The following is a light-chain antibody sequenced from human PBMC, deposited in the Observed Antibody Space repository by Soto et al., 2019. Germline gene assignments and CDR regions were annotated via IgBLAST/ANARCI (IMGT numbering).Light chain of an antibody. V-gene: IGLV1-44*01. J-gene: IGLJ1*01. CDR2: SNN. CDR1: SSNIGSNT. Sequence: QSVLTQPPSASGTPGQRVTISRSGSSSNIGSNTVTWYQQLPGTAPKLLFYSNNQRPSGVPDRFSASKSGTSASLAISGLQSEDEADYYCATWDDSLIGSVFGTGTKVTVL. CDR3: ATWDDSLIGSV.